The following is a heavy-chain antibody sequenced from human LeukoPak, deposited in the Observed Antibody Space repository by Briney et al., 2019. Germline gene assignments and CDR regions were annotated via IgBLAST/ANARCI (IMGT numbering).Heavy chain of an antibody. V-gene: IGHV4-34*01. J-gene: IGHJ4*02. CDR2: INNSGGT. Sequence: SETLSLTCAVYGGSISDHYWSWIRQPPGKGLEWVGDINNSGGTNYNPSLKSPVTISVDTSTNQFSRKLSSVTGADTAVYYCARGPPYIVVVTAIGSFDYWGQGTLVTVSS. CDR1: GGSISDHY. CDR3: ARGPPYIVVVTAIGSFDY. D-gene: IGHD2-21*02.